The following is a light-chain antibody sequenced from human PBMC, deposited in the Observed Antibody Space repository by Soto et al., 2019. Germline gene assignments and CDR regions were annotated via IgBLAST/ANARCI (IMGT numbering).Light chain of an antibody. CDR2: EVR. CDR3: GSYATSDTFV. V-gene: IGLV2-14*01. Sequence: QSALTPPSSVCGSREQSITISWTGTASHVGAYNYVSWYQQHPDKAPKHMIYEVRNRPSWVTNRYSGSKSVNTASLTISGHQPEEEADYYCGSYATSDTFVFGTGTKAT. J-gene: IGLJ1*01. CDR1: ASHVGAYNY.